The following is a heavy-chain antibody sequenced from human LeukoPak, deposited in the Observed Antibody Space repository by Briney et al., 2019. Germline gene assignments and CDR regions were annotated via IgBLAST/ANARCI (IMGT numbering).Heavy chain of an antibody. CDR1: GFTLGDYA. CDR3: SYDFWSGYYPSLDY. J-gene: IGHJ4*02. Sequence: PGGSLRLSCTASGFTLGDYAMSWVRQAPGKGLEWVGFIRSKAYGGTTEYAASVKGRFTISRDDSKSIAYLQMNSLKTEDTAVYYCSYDFWSGYYPSLDYWGRGTLVTVSS. V-gene: IGHV3-49*04. D-gene: IGHD3-3*01. CDR2: IRSKAYGGTT.